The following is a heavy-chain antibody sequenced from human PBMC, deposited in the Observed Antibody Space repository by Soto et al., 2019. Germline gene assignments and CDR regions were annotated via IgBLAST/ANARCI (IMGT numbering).Heavy chain of an antibody. Sequence: SETLSLTCAVYGGSFSGYYWSWIRQPPGRGLEWIGEINHSGSTNYNPSLKSRVTISVDTSKNQFSLKLNSVTPEDTAVYYCARAQDFDWVRLALWNYWDYYGMDVWGQGTTVTVSS. J-gene: IGHJ6*02. CDR2: INHSGST. D-gene: IGHD3-9*01. CDR1: GGSFSGYY. CDR3: ARAQDFDWVRLALWNYWDYYGMDV. V-gene: IGHV4-34*01.